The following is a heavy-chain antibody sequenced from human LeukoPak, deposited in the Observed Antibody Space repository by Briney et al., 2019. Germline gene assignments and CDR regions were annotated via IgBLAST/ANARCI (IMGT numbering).Heavy chain of an antibody. CDR1: GGSISSHY. CDR3: ARDLGGYDDAFDI. V-gene: IGHV4-59*11. D-gene: IGHD3-16*01. Sequence: PSETLSLTCTVSGGSISSHYWSWIRQTPGKGLERIGYIYYSGSTNYNPPLKSRVTISVDTSKIQFSLKLSSATAADTAVYYCARDLGGYDDAFDIWGQGTMVTVSS. CDR2: IYYSGST. J-gene: IGHJ3*02.